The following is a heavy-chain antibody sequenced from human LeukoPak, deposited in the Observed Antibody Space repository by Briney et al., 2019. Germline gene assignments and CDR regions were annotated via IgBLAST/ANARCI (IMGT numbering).Heavy chain of an antibody. CDR2: IYYSGST. CDR3: ARHVTRGWRWPMDY. CDR1: GGSISSGDYY. J-gene: IGHJ4*02. D-gene: IGHD4-23*01. Sequence: PSETLSLTCTVSGGSISSGDYYWSWIRQPPGKGLEWIGYIYYSGSTYYNPSLKSRVTISVDTSKNQFSLKLSSVTAADTAVYYCARHVTRGWRWPMDYWGQGTLVTVSS. V-gene: IGHV4-30-4*08.